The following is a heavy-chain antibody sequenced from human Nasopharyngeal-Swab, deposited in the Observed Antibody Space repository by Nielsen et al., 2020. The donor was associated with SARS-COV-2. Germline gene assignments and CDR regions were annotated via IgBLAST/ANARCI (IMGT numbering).Heavy chain of an antibody. CDR2: INHRGTT. CDR3: ARGLVDVNMMLVVIGFSYWLDS. D-gene: IGHD3-22*01. Sequence: WIREPPGKGLQWIGEINHRGTTSYNQSLKSRVTISADTSKNQFSLNLSSVTAADTAVYYCARGLVDVNMMLVVIGFSYWLDSWGQGTLVTVSS. J-gene: IGHJ5*01. V-gene: IGHV4-34*01.